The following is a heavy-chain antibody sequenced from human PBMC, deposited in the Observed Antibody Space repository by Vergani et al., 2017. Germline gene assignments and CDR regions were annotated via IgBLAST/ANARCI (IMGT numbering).Heavy chain of an antibody. Sequence: EVQLVESGGGLVQPGRSLRRSCAASGFTFVDYAMHWVRQGPGKGLEWVSGISWNSGSLGYAASVKGRITIARENAKNSLYLQMNSLRAEDTALYYCAKAGPWSSSWGSQGYYYYYMDVWGKGTTVTVSS. V-gene: IGHV3-9*01. CDR1: GFTFVDYA. CDR3: AKAGPWSSSWGSQGYYYYYMDV. CDR2: ISWNSGSL. D-gene: IGHD6-13*01. J-gene: IGHJ6*03.